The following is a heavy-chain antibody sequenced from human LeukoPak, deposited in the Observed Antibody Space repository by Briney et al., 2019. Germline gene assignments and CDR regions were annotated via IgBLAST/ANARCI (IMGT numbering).Heavy chain of an antibody. CDR2: ISSNSSYT. D-gene: IGHD3-9*01. CDR3: ASDARYFDWTSPPAHFDY. J-gene: IGHJ4*02. Sequence: GGSLRLSCAASGFTFSGYYMSWIRQAPGKGLEWVSYISSNSSYTNYADSVKGRFTISRDNAKNSLYLQMNSLRDEETAVYYCASDARYFDWTSPPAHFDYWGQGTLVTVSS. V-gene: IGHV3-11*06. CDR1: GFTFSGYY.